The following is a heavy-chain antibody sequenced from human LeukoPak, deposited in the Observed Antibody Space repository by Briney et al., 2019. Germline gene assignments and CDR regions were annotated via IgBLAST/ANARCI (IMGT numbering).Heavy chain of an antibody. V-gene: IGHV3-21*01. Sequence: GGSLRLSCVGSGFTFSSHWMSWVRQAPGKGLEWVSSISSSSSYIYYADSVKGRFTISRDNAKNSLYLQMNSLRAEDTAVYYCARDGSPPYSIAASNLYDYWGQGTLVTVSS. J-gene: IGHJ4*02. CDR3: ARDGSPPYSIAASNLYDY. CDR2: ISSSSSYI. CDR1: GFTFSSHW. D-gene: IGHD6-13*01.